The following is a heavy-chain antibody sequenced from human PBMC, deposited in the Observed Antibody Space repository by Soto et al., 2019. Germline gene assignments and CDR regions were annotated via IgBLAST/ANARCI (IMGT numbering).Heavy chain of an antibody. CDR3: ARALVLRFLEWLYPPPVNFYY. J-gene: IGHJ4*02. Sequence: PSQTLSLTCVISVDSVSSNSAAWNWIRQSPSRGLECLGRTYYRSKWYNDYAVSVKSRITINPDTSKNQFSLQLNSVTPEDTAVYYCARALVLRFLEWLYPPPVNFYYWGQGTLVTVSS. D-gene: IGHD3-3*01. CDR1: VDSVSSNSAA. CDR2: TYYRSKWYN. V-gene: IGHV6-1*01.